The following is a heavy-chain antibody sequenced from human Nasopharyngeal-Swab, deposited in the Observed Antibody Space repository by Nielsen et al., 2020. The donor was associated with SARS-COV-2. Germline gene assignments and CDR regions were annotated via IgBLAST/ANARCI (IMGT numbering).Heavy chain of an antibody. V-gene: IGHV3-30-3*01. CDR3: ARDGDDYYDTYDAFDI. Sequence: GESLKISCAASGFTFSRYDMHWVRQARGKGMEWVAVISYDGSNKYYADSVKGRFTISRDNSKNTLYLQMNSLRAEDTAVYYCARDGDDYYDTYDAFDIWGQGTMVTVSS. CDR1: GFTFSRYD. J-gene: IGHJ3*02. CDR2: ISYDGSNK. D-gene: IGHD3-22*01.